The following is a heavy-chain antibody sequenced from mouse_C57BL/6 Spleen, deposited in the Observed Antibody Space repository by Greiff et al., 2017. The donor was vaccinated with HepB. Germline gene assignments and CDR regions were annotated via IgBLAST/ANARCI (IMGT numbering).Heavy chain of an antibody. CDR3: ARRGNYDAMDY. D-gene: IGHD2-1*01. CDR1: GYTFTSYW. CDR2: IYPGSGST. V-gene: IGHV1-55*01. Sequence: QVQLQQPGAELVKPGASVKMSCKASGYTFTSYWITWVKQRPGQGLEWIGDIYPGSGSTNYNEKFKSKATLTVDTSASTAYMQLSSLTSEDSAVYYCARRGNYDAMDYWGQGTSVTVSS. J-gene: IGHJ4*01.